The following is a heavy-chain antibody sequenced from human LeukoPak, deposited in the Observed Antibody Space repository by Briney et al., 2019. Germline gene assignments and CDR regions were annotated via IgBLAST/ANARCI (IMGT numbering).Heavy chain of an antibody. CDR1: GGSFSGYY. D-gene: IGHD3-3*01. J-gene: IGHJ5*02. CDR3: ARGDYDFWSGTINWFDP. Sequence: SETLSLTCAVYGGSFSGYYWSWIRQHPGKGLEWIGYIYYSGSTYYNPSLKSRVTISVDTSKNQFSLKLSSVTAADTAVYYCARGDYDFWSGTINWFDPWGQGTLVTVSS. CDR2: IYYSGST. V-gene: IGHV4-31*11.